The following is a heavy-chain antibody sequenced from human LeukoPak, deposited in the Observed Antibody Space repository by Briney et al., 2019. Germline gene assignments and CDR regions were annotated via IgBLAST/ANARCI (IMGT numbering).Heavy chain of an antibody. D-gene: IGHD2-15*01. CDR1: GYTFTNYG. J-gene: IGHJ4*02. Sequence: GASVKVSCKASGYTFTNYGVSWVRQAPGQGLEWMGWISAYNGNTNYPQKLQGRVTMTTDTSTSTAYMEVTRLRSDDTAVYYCTRAEGCSGGTCYYFDDWGQGTLVTVSS. CDR2: ISAYNGNT. CDR3: TRAEGCSGGTCYYFDD. V-gene: IGHV1-18*01.